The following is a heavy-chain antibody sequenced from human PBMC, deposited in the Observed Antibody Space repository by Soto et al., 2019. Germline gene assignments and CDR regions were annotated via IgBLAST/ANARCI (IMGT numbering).Heavy chain of an antibody. D-gene: IGHD4-17*01. Sequence: ETLTLTCAVSGSSISSGYYCCCIQQPPGKRLGGIGSLHHSMSTHYNRSLKSRVIISVDTSKNKFSLKLSSVSAADTAVYYCVRENGDSASDYHGMEVRGQGTTVNLPS. J-gene: IGHJ6*02. V-gene: IGHV4-38-2*02. CDR1: GSSISSGYY. CDR3: VRENGDSASDYHGMEV. CDR2: LHHSMST.